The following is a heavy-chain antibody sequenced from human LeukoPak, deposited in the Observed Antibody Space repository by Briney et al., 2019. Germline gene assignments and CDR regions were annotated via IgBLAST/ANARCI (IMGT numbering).Heavy chain of an antibody. V-gene: IGHV3-23*01. CDR1: GFTFSSYT. J-gene: IGHJ4*02. CDR3: AKERQTGDYFTSDY. CDR2: INGRGNT. D-gene: IGHD4-17*01. Sequence: GGSLRLSCAASGFTFSSYTMSWVRQAPGEGLEWLSAINGRGNTYYAGSVKGRFTISRDNSENTLYLQMNSLTVDDTVVYFCAKERQTGDYFTSDYWGQGTLVTVSS.